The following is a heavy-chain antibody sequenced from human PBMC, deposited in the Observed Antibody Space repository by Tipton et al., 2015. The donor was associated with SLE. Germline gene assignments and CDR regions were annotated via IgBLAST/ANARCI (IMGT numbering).Heavy chain of an antibody. CDR3: ARGLRLAALFDY. J-gene: IGHJ4*02. V-gene: IGHV1-18*01. CDR1: GYTFTGYG. D-gene: IGHD2-15*01. Sequence: QVQLVQSGAEVKKPGASVKVSCKASGYTFTGYGLSWVRQAPGQGLEWVGWISGYNGDTNYAQKLQDRVTMTTDTTTSTAYMELRSLRSDDTAVYFCARGLRLAALFDYWGQGTLVSVSS. CDR2: ISGYNGDT.